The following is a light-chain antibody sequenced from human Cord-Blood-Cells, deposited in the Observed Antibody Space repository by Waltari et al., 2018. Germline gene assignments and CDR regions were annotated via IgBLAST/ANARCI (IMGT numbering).Light chain of an antibody. CDR2: WAS. J-gene: IGKJ4*01. Sequence: DIVMTQSPDSLAVSLGERATINCKSSQSVLYSSNNKNYLAWYQQKPGQPPKLLIYWASTRESRVPDRFSGSGSGTDFTLTISSLQAEDVAVYYCQQYYSTPVIFGGGTKVEIK. CDR3: QQYYSTPVI. CDR1: QSVLYSSNNKNY. V-gene: IGKV4-1*01.